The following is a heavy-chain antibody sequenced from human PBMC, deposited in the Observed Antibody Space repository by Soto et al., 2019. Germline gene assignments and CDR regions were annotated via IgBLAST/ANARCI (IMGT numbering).Heavy chain of an antibody. Sequence: GGSLRLSCAASGFTFDDYGMQWVRQVPGKGLEWVSGISWHSGGIAYAESLKGRFTISRDNAKNSLYLQMSSLRPEDTALYFCAKEITRRNWNFLSPFDSWGQGTLVTVSS. CDR2: ISWHSGGI. CDR3: AKEITRRNWNFLSPFDS. D-gene: IGHD1-7*01. J-gene: IGHJ4*02. CDR1: GFTFDDYG. V-gene: IGHV3-9*01.